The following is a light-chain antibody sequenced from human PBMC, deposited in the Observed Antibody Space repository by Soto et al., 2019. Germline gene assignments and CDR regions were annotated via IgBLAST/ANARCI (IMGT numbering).Light chain of an antibody. CDR1: SSNIGAGYD. Sequence: QSVLTQPPSVSGAPGQRVTISCTGSSSNIGAGYDVHWYQQLPGTAPKLLIYGNSNRPSGVPDRFSGSKSGTAASLAITGLRAEDEADYDYQSYDSSLSGSVVFGGGTKLTVL. J-gene: IGLJ2*01. CDR2: GNS. CDR3: QSYDSSLSGSVV. V-gene: IGLV1-40*01.